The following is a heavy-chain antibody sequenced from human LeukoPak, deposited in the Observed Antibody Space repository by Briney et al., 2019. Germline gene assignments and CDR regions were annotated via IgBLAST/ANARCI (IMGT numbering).Heavy chain of an antibody. CDR3: ARERFYDFWSAGGTNWFDP. CDR2: IYHSGST. V-gene: IGHV4-38-2*02. J-gene: IGHJ5*02. CDR1: GGSFSGYY. D-gene: IGHD3-3*01. Sequence: PSETLSLTCAVYGGSFSGYYWGWIRQPPGKGLEWIGSIYHSGSTYYNPSLKSRVTISVDKSKNKFSLKLTSVTAADTAVYYCARERFYDFWSAGGTNWFDPWGQGTLVTVSS.